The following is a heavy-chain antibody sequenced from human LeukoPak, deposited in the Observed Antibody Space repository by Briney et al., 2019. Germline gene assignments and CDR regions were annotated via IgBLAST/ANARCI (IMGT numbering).Heavy chain of an antibody. CDR1: GYTFTSNY. D-gene: IGHD3-3*01. J-gene: IGHJ4*02. Sequence: GASVNVSCKASGYTFTSNYIHLVRQAPGQGLEWMGIINPSGGSTSYAQKFQGKVTMTRDMSTSTAYMELSSLRSEDTAVDYCARGLLKWTHDHWGQGTLVAVSS. CDR2: INPSGGST. V-gene: IGHV1-46*01. CDR3: ARGLLKWTHDH.